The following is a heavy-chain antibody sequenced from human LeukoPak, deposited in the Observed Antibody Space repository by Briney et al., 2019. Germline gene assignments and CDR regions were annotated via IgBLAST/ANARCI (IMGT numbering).Heavy chain of an antibody. V-gene: IGHV4-39*01. Sequence: PSETLSLTCTVSGGSISSSSSYWGWIRQPPGKGLEWIGGIYYSGSTYYNPSLKSRVTISVDTSKNQFSLKLSSVTAADTAVYYCARRDSSSWSKLGSYLDYWGQGTLVTVSS. CDR2: IYYSGST. J-gene: IGHJ4*02. CDR1: GGSISSSSSY. CDR3: ARRDSSSWSKLGSYLDY. D-gene: IGHD6-13*01.